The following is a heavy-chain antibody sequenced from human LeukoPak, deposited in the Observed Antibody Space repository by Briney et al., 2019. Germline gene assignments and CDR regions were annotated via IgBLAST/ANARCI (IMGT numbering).Heavy chain of an antibody. D-gene: IGHD2-2*02. J-gene: IGHJ4*02. CDR2: FDPEDGET. CDR1: GYTLTELS. V-gene: IGHV1-24*01. CDR3: ATERNLNDCSSTSCYILHYFDY. Sequence: ASVKVSCKVSGYTLTELSMHWARQAPGKGLEWMGGFDPEDGETIYAQKFQGRVTMTEDTSTDTAYMELSSLRSEDTAVYYCATERNLNDCSSTSCYILHYFDYWGQGTLVTVSS.